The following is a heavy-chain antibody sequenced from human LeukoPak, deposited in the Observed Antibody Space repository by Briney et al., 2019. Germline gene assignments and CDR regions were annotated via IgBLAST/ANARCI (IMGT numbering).Heavy chain of an antibody. J-gene: IGHJ3*01. Sequence: PGGSLRLSCAASGFTFTTYAINWVRQAPGKGLQWVSGISGGGDKASYADSVNGRFTISRDNSENTVSLQMRSLRAEDTALYYCAKDLALAGTGGGFDVWGQGTRVAVSS. CDR1: GFTFTTYA. CDR2: ISGGGDKA. D-gene: IGHD6-19*01. CDR3: AKDLALAGTGGGFDV. V-gene: IGHV3-23*01.